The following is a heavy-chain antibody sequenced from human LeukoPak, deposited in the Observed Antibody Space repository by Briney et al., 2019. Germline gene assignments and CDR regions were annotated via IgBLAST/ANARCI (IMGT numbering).Heavy chain of an antibody. V-gene: IGHV3-9*03. D-gene: IGHD1-1*01. CDR2: ISWNSGRI. Sequence: GGSLRLSCAASGFTFDDYAMHWVRQAPGKGLEWVSGISWNSGRIGYADSVKGRFTISRDNAKNSLYLQMNSLRAEDMAFYYCAKDMYGTGTQDAFDIWGQGTMVTVSA. CDR3: AKDMYGTGTQDAFDI. CDR1: GFTFDDYA. J-gene: IGHJ3*02.